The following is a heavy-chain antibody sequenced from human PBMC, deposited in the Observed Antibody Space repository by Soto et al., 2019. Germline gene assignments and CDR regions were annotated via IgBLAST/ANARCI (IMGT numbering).Heavy chain of an antibody. V-gene: IGHV2-5*02. J-gene: IGHJ4*02. D-gene: IGHD3-3*01. CDR3: AHRVLRTVFGLVTTTAIFFDF. CDR2: IYWDDDK. Sequence: QITLNESGPTVVRPTETLTLTCRFSGFSLTTRGVGVGWIRQSPGKAPEWLALIYWDDDKRYSASLKSRLIIAKDTSKNQVVLTVSDLDPTDTATYYCAHRVLRTVFGLVTTTAIFFDFWGPGTPVAVSS. CDR1: GFSLTTRGVG.